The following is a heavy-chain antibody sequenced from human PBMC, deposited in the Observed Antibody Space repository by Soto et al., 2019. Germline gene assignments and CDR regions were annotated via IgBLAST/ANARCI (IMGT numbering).Heavy chain of an antibody. J-gene: IGHJ4*02. D-gene: IGHD5-12*01. CDR3: ARGLEGVVATH. CDR1: GGSLSGYY. Sequence: QVQLQQWGAGLLKPSETLSLNCAVTGGSLSGYYWSWIRQPPGKGLEWIGEVNDGGHTNYSPPLRGRVTISSDPSTNQFSLWLNSVTAADTGVYYCARGLEGVVATHWDQGSLVTVSS. CDR2: VNDGGHT. V-gene: IGHV4-34*01.